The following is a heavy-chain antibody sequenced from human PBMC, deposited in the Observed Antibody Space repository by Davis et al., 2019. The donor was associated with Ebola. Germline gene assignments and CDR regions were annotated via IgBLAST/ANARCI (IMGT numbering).Heavy chain of an antibody. D-gene: IGHD2-15*01. CDR2: IVVGSGNT. Sequence: AASVKVSCKASGFTFTSSAMQWVRQARGQRLEWIGWIVVGSGNTNYAQKFQERVTITRDMSTSTAYMELSSLRSEDTAVYYCARVAGYCSGGSCYSGDWFDPWGQGTLVTVSS. CDR1: GFTFTSSA. V-gene: IGHV1-58*02. CDR3: ARVAGYCSGGSCYSGDWFDP. J-gene: IGHJ5*02.